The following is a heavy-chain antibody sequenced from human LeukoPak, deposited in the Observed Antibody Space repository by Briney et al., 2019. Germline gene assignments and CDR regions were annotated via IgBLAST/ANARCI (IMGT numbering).Heavy chain of an antibody. V-gene: IGHV4-59*01. CDR2: IYYSGST. D-gene: IGHD6-13*01. CDR3: ARVRSYVTAAGRAYYFDY. J-gene: IGHJ4*02. CDR1: GGSISSYY. Sequence: SETLSLTCTVSGGSISSYYWSWIRQPPGKGLEWIGYIYYSGSTNYNPSLKSRVTISVDTSKNQLSLKVSSVTAADTAVYYCARVRSYVTAAGRAYYFDYWGQGTLVTVSS.